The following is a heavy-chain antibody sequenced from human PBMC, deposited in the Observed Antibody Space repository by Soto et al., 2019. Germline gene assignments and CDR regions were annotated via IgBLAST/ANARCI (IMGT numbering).Heavy chain of an antibody. D-gene: IGHD3-22*01. CDR1: GGTFSSYA. CDR2: IIPIFGTA. V-gene: IGHV1-69*06. J-gene: IGHJ6*02. CDR3: ARGRYYDSSGYYYLLYYYGMDV. Sequence: GASVKVSCKASGGTFSSYAISWVRLAPGQGLEWMGGIIPIFGTANYAQKFQGRVTITADKSTSTAYMELSSLRSEDTAVYYCARGRYYDSSGYYYLLYYYGMDVWGQGTTVTVSS.